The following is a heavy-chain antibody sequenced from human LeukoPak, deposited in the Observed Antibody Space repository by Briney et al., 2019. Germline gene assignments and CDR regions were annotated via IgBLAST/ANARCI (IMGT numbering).Heavy chain of an antibody. J-gene: IGHJ3*02. V-gene: IGHV3-23*01. CDR1: GFTFSSYA. Sequence: PGGSLRLSCAASGFTFSSYAMSWVRQAPGKGLEWVSAISGSGGSTYYADSVKGRFTISRDNSKNTLYLQMNSLRAEGTAVYYCAKVVFDSSGYYGDAFDIWGQGTMVTVSS. D-gene: IGHD3-22*01. CDR3: AKVVFDSSGYYGDAFDI. CDR2: ISGSGGST.